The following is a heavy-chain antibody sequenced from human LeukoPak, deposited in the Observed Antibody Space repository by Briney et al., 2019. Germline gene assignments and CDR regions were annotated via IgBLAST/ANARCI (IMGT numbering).Heavy chain of an antibody. D-gene: IGHD3-10*01. CDR1: GGSISAYY. J-gene: IGHJ4*02. CDR2: LYYSGST. CDR3: ARHGYYGSGNFDY. Sequence: SETLSLTCTVSGGSISAYYWSLIRQSPGKGPEWIGNLYYSGSTDYNPSLKSRVTISVDTSKNQFSLKMSSVTAADTAVYYCARHGYYGSGNFDYWGQGTLVTVSS. V-gene: IGHV4-59*08.